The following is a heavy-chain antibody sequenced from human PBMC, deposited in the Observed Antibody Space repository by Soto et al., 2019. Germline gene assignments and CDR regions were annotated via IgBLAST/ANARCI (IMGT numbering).Heavy chain of an antibody. CDR3: ARGPAGGSGWNKKIYYFDY. Sequence: SETLSLTCAVYGGSFSGYYWSWIRQPPGKGLEWIGEINHSGSTNYNPSLKSRVTISVDTSKNQFSLKLSSVTAADTAVYYCARGPAGGSGWNKKIYYFDYWGQGTLVTVSS. D-gene: IGHD1-1*01. J-gene: IGHJ4*02. CDR2: INHSGST. CDR1: GGSFSGYY. V-gene: IGHV4-34*01.